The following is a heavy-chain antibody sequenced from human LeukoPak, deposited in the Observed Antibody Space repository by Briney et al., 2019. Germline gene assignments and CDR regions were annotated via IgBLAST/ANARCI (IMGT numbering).Heavy chain of an antibody. V-gene: IGHV3-74*01. Sequence: GGSLRLSCEASGFTFSSNWMHWVRQDPGKGLVWVSRINRDASSTNYADSVEGRFTISRDNAKNTLYLQMNSLRVEDTAFYYCAREVGAPGYFQHWGQGTLSPSPQ. CDR1: GFTFSSNW. CDR2: INRDASST. J-gene: IGHJ1*01. CDR3: AREVGAPGYFQH. D-gene: IGHD1-26*01.